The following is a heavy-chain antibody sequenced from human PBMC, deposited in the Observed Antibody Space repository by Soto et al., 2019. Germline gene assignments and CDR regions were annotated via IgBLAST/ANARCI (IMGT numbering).Heavy chain of an antibody. CDR1: GYTFTSYD. J-gene: IGHJ5*02. CDR2: MNANSGNT. D-gene: IGHD1-26*01. Sequence: ASVKVSCKASGYTFTSYDINWVRQATGQGLEWMGWMNANSGNTGYAQKFQGRVTMTRNTSMSTAYMELSSLRSDDTAVYYCARLLKGGDVTENLFDPWGQRTLVTVSS. CDR3: ARLLKGGDVTENLFDP. V-gene: IGHV1-8*01.